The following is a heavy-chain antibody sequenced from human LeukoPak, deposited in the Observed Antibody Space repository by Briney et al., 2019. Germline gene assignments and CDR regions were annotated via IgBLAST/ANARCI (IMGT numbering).Heavy chain of an antibody. J-gene: IGHJ4*02. D-gene: IGHD1-26*01. CDR2: INQDASTK. Sequence: GGSLRLSCAASGFTFSNTWMAWVRQAPGKGLELVANINQDASTKHYVDSVKGRFTISRDNAKNSLYLKMNSLRAEDTAVYYCARDHSGSLDYWGQGTLVTVSS. CDR1: GFTFSNTW. V-gene: IGHV3-7*01. CDR3: ARDHSGSLDY.